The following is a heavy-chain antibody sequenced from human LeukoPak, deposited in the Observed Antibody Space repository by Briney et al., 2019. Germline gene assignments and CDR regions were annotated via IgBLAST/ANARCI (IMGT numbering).Heavy chain of an antibody. CDR2: IYYSGST. CDR1: GGSINSYH. CDR3: ARNEARYYGSGSYPIFDY. Sequence: SETLSLTCTVSGGSINSYHWSWIRQPPGKGLEWIGYIYYSGSTNYNPSLKSRVTISVDTSKNQFSLKLSSVTAADTAVYYCARNEARYYGSGSYPIFDYWGQGTLVTVSS. J-gene: IGHJ4*02. D-gene: IGHD3-10*01. V-gene: IGHV4-59*01.